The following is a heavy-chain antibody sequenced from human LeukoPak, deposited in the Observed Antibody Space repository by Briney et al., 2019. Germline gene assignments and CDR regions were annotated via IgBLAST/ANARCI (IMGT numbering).Heavy chain of an antibody. J-gene: IGHJ4*02. Sequence: SETLSLTCAVSGGSISSGGSSWSWIRQPPGKGLEWIGYIYHSGSTYYNPSLKSRVTISVDRSKNQFSLKLSSVTAADTAVYYCARGASYYYDSSGAPPDYWGQGTLVTVSS. CDR1: GGSISSGGSS. CDR3: ARGASYYYDSSGAPPDY. V-gene: IGHV4-30-2*01. CDR2: IYHSGST. D-gene: IGHD3-22*01.